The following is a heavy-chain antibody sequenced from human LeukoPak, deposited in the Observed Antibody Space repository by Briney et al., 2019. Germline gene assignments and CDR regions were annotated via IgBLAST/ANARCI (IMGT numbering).Heavy chain of an antibody. D-gene: IGHD5-18*01. CDR3: ARASGYSYVVYYMDV. J-gene: IGHJ6*03. Sequence: PSETLSLTCAVYGGSFSDYYWSWIRQPPGKGLEWIGEINHSGSTNYNPSLKSRVTISVDTSKNQFSLKLSSVTAADTAVYYCARASGYSYVVYYMDVWGKGTTVTVSS. CDR1: GGSFSDYY. V-gene: IGHV4-34*01. CDR2: INHSGST.